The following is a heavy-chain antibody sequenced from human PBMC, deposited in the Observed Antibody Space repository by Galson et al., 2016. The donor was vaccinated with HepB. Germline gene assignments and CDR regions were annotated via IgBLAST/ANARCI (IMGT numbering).Heavy chain of an antibody. J-gene: IGHJ6*03. D-gene: IGHD4-17*01. CDR3: ARSLGDYFYYHYYMDV. V-gene: IGHV4-31*03. Sequence: TLSLTCTVSGVSISSAIYYWSWIRQHPGKGLEWIGYIYYNGSTYYNPSLKSRLTISLDTSKNHFSLNLSSVTAADTAVYYCARSLGDYFYYHYYMDVWGRGTTVTVSS. CDR1: GVSISSAIYY. CDR2: IYYNGST.